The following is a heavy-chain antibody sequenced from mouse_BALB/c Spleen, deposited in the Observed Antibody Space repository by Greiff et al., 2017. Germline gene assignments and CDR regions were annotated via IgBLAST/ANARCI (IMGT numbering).Heavy chain of an antibody. D-gene: IGHD2-1*01. V-gene: IGHV2-9*02. J-gene: IGHJ4*01. CDR3: ARDGNSSMDY. CDR2: T. Sequence: TNYNSALMSRLSISKDNSKSQVFLKMNSLQTDDTAMYYCARDGNSSMDYWGQGTSVTVSS.